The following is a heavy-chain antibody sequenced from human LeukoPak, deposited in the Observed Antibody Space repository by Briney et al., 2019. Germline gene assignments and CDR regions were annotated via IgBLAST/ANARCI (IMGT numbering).Heavy chain of an antibody. CDR2: ISGSGGST. Sequence: GGSLRLSCPASGFTFSNYSMRRVRQAPGKGLEWVARISGSGGSTYYADSVKGRFTISRDNSKNTLYLQINSLRVEDTAVDYCAKIMRRQQLARLGVLDYWGQGTLVTVSS. CDR3: AKIMRRQQLARLGVLDY. J-gene: IGHJ4*02. V-gene: IGHV3-23*01. D-gene: IGHD6-13*01. CDR1: GFTFSNYS.